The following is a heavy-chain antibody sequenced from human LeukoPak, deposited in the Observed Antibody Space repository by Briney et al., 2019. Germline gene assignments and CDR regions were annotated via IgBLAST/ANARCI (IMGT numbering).Heavy chain of an antibody. CDR1: GDSISSNY. V-gene: IGHV4-59*08. J-gene: IGHJ3*02. Sequence: PSETLSLTCTVSGDSISSNYWSWIRQPPGKGLEWIGWIYYTGSTTYNPSLKSRVTMSLDTSKTQFSLELSSVTAADTAVYYCASRLRYFDGLAFDIWGQGTLVTVSS. CDR3: ASRLRYFDGLAFDI. CDR2: IYYTGST. D-gene: IGHD3-9*01.